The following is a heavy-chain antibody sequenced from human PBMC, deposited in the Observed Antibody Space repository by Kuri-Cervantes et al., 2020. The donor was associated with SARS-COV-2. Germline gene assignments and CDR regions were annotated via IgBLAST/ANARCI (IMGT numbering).Heavy chain of an antibody. CDR2: IYHSGST. J-gene: IGHJ4*02. CDR1: GYSISSGYY. V-gene: IGHV4-38-2*02. Sequence: SETLSLTCTVSGYSISSGYYWGWIRQPPGKGLEWIGSIYHSGSTYYNLSLKSRVTISVDTSKNQFSLKLSSVTAADTAVYYCARTVTTTPDYWGQGTLVTVSS. D-gene: IGHD4-11*01. CDR3: ARTVTTTPDY.